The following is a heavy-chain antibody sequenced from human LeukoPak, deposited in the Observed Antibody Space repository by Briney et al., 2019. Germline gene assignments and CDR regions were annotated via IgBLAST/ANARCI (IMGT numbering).Heavy chain of an antibody. J-gene: IGHJ6*03. CDR2: INHSGST. Sequence: SETLSLTCAVYGGSFSGYYWSWIRQPPGKGLEWIGEINHSGSTNYNPSLKSRVTISVDTSKNQFSLTLSSVTAADTAVYYCARVMVRGVISSEYYYYYYMDVWGKGTTVTISS. D-gene: IGHD3-10*01. CDR3: ARVMVRGVISSEYYYYYYMDV. V-gene: IGHV4-34*01. CDR1: GGSFSGYY.